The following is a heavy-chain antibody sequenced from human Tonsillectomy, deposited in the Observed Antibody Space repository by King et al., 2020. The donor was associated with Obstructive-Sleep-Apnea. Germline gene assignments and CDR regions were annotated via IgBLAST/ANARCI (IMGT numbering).Heavy chain of an antibody. CDR3: ASLYYYDSSGYYFDY. CDR1: GGSISSYY. D-gene: IGHD3-22*01. J-gene: IGHJ4*02. V-gene: IGHV4-59*08. CDR2: IYYSGST. Sequence: QLQESGPGLVKPSETLSLTCTVSGGSISSYYWSWIRQPPGKGLEWIGYIYYSGSTNYNPSPKSRVTISLDTSKKQFSLKLSSVTAADTAVYYCASLYYYDSSGYYFDYWGQGTLVTVSS.